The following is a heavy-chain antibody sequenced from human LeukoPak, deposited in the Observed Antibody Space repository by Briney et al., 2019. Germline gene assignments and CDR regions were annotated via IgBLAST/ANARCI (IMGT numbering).Heavy chain of an antibody. CDR3: ARRYYYGSGSYPRYYYYYYMDV. CDR1: GGSISSYY. V-gene: IGHV4-59*01. Sequence: PSETLSLTCTVSGGSISSYYWSWIRQPPGKVLEWIGYIYYSGSTNYNPSLKSRVTISVDTSKNQFSLKLSSVTAADTAVYYCARRYYYGSGSYPRYYYYYYMDVWGKGTTVTVSS. CDR2: IYYSGST. J-gene: IGHJ6*03. D-gene: IGHD3-10*01.